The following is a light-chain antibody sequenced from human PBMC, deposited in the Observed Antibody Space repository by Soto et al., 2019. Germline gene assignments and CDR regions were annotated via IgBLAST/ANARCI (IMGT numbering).Light chain of an antibody. J-gene: IGKJ1*01. CDR1: QSVSSSY. V-gene: IGKV3-20*01. CDR2: GAS. Sequence: EIVLTQSPGTLSLSPGERATLSCRASQSVSSSYFAWYQQKPGQAPRLLIYGASSRATGIPDRFSGSGSGTDFTLTISRLEPEDLAVYYCQQYGSSSWTFGQGNKVEI. CDR3: QQYGSSSWT.